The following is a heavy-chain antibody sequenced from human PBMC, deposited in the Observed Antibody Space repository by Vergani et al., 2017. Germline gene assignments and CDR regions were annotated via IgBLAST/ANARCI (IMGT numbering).Heavy chain of an antibody. CDR3: AGVRAHSSGSYYYYYYMDV. D-gene: IGHD3-22*01. V-gene: IGHV4-31*03. CDR2: IYYSGST. Sequence: QVQLQESCPGLVKPSQTLSLTCTVSGGSISSGGYYWSWIRQHPGKGLEWIGYIYYSGSTYYNPSLKSRVTISVDTSKNQFSLKLSSVTAADTAVYYCAGVRAHSSGSYYYYYYMDVWGKGTTVTVSS. CDR1: GGSISSGGYY. J-gene: IGHJ6*03.